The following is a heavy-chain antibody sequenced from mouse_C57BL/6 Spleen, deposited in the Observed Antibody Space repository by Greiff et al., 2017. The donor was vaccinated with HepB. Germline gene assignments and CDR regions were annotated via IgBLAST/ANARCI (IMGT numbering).Heavy chain of an antibody. CDR2: ISSGSSTI. V-gene: IGHV5-17*01. CDR3: ARHGSSYWYFDV. CDR1: GFTFSDYG. Sequence: EVQLVESGGGLVKPGGSLKLSCAASGFTFSDYGMHWVRQAPEKGLEWVAYISSGSSTIYYADTVKRRFTISRDNAKNTLFLQMTSLRSEDTAMYYCARHGSSYWYFDVWGTGTTVTVSS. J-gene: IGHJ1*03. D-gene: IGHD1-1*01.